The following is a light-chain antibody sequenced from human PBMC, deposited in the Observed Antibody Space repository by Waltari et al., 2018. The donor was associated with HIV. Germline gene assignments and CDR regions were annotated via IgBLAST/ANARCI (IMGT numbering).Light chain of an antibody. CDR2: DAS. V-gene: IGKV3-15*01. Sequence: EIVMTQSPATLSVSPGGRATISCRARQSVRTNLAWYQQKPGQAPRLLISDASSRATGVPARFSGSASGTEFTLTISNLQSEDFAVYYCQQYHNWPPWTFGQGTKVEIK. CDR1: QSVRTN. CDR3: QQYHNWPPWT. J-gene: IGKJ1*01.